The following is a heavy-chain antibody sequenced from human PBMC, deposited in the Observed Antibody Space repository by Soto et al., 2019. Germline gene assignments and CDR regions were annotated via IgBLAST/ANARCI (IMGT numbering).Heavy chain of an antibody. J-gene: IGHJ4*02. CDR1: GFTLSSRW. Sequence: GSLRLSCVVSGFTLSSRWMHWVRQTPGKGLVWVAVISDDGSKKYYADSVKGRFTISRDNSKNTLYLQMNSLRAEDTAVYYCAKEWVYDSSGWSFDYWGQGTLVTVSS. V-gene: IGHV3-30*18. CDR3: AKEWVYDSSGWSFDY. D-gene: IGHD3-22*01. CDR2: ISDDGSKK.